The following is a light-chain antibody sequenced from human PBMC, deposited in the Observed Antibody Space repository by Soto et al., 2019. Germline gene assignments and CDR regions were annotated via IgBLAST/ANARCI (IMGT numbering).Light chain of an antibody. CDR2: AAS. CDR1: QSISSW. CDR3: QQYYIFPLA. Sequence: DIQITQSPSTLSASVGDRVTITCRASQSISSWLAWYQQKPGKPPKPLIYAASTLHSGVPARFSGSGSGTDFTLTISGLQSEDFATYYCQQYYIFPLAFGGGTKVDIK. V-gene: IGKV1-5*01. J-gene: IGKJ4*01.